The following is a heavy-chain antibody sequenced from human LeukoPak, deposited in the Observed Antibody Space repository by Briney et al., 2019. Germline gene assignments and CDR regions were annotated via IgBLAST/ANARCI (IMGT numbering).Heavy chain of an antibody. J-gene: IGHJ4*02. CDR3: AGSADDYVLPY. D-gene: IGHD3-16*01. CDR1: GYTFTGYY. Sequence: ASVRVSCKASGYTFTGYYMHWVRQAPGQGLEWMGRINPNSGGTNYAQKFQGRVTMTRDTSISTAYMELSRLRSDDTAVYYCAGSADDYVLPYWGQGTLVTVSS. CDR2: INPNSGGT. V-gene: IGHV1-2*06.